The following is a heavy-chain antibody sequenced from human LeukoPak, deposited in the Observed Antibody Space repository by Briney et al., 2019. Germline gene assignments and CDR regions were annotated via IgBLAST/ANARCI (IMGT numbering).Heavy chain of an antibody. CDR1: GFTFRSYG. V-gene: IGHV3-30*18. J-gene: IGHJ5*02. CDR3: AKDGRVLRYFDWLSNDDNWFDP. Sequence: GGSLRLSCAASGFTFRSYGMHWVRQAPGKGLEWVAVISYDGSSKYYADSVKGRFTISRDNSKNTLYLQMNSLRAEDTAVYYCAKDGRVLRYFDWLSNDDNWFDPWGQGTLVTVSS. D-gene: IGHD3-9*01. CDR2: ISYDGSSK.